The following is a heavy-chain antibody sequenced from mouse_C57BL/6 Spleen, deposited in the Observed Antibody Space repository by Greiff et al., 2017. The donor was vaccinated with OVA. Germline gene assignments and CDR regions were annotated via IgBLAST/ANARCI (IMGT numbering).Heavy chain of an antibody. V-gene: IGHV10-1*01. J-gene: IGHJ2*01. Sequence: EVKLQESGGGLVQPKGSLKLSCAASGFSFNTYAMNWVRQAPGKGLEWVARIRSKSNNYATYYADSVKDRFTISRDDSESMLYLQMNNLKTEDTAMYYCVKGGLNFDYWGQGTTLTVSS. CDR1: GFSFNTYA. D-gene: IGHD1-3*01. CDR3: VKGGLNFDY. CDR2: IRSKSNNYAT.